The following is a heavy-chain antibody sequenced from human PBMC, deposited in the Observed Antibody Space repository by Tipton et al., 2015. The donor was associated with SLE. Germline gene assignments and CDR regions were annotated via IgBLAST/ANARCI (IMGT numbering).Heavy chain of an antibody. CDR3: ARDAHGYYSGWMDY. D-gene: IGHD2-15*01. V-gene: IGHV4-61*02. J-gene: IGHJ4*02. CDR2: VYISGNT. Sequence: TLSLTCTVSGDSISSGDYYWTWIRQSAGKGLEWIGRVYISGNTHYNPSVQSRVTMSVDTSKNQFSLILSSVTAADTAVYYCARDAHGYYSGWMDYWGQGTLVTVSS. CDR1: GDSISSGDYY.